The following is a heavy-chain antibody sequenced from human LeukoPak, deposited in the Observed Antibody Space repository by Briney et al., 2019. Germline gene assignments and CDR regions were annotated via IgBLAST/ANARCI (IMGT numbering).Heavy chain of an antibody. D-gene: IGHD3-10*01. Sequence: PGGSLGLSCVASGFTFSSYWMHWVRQAPGKGLVWVSRINGDGSITSYADSVKGRFTISRDNAKNTLYLQMNSLRAEDTAVYHCASSNRGAFIDYWGQGTLVTVSS. CDR1: GFTFSSYW. CDR3: ASSNRGAFIDY. J-gene: IGHJ4*02. CDR2: INGDGSIT. V-gene: IGHV3-74*01.